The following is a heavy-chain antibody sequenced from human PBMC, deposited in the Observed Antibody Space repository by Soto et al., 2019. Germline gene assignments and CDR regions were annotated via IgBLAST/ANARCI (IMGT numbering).Heavy chain of an antibody. Sequence: PGGSLRLSCAVSGFMFSSYAMTWVRQAPGKGLEWVSSIGGSGGSTYYSDSVRGRFTISRDNSKKMLYLEMNSLKGDDTAVYYCAKDGSWGDHYYFDNWGQGTPVTVSS. D-gene: IGHD2-21*02. V-gene: IGHV3-23*01. CDR3: AKDGSWGDHYYFDN. CDR2: IGGSGGST. J-gene: IGHJ4*02. CDR1: GFMFSSYA.